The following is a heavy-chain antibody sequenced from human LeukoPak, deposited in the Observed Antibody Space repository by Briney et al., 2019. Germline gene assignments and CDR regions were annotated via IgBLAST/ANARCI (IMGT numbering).Heavy chain of an antibody. V-gene: IGHV3-64D*06. D-gene: IGHD1-26*01. CDR3: ARDMSGTYSFAY. CDR2: IHHNRDIT. Sequence: TGGSLRLSCSATGFTLTLHVMHWVREAPGEAVEYVSFIHHNRDITSYADSVRGRFTVSRDNSKHTLFLELSSLRTDDTAVYYCARDMSGTYSFAYWGQGTLATVSS. J-gene: IGHJ4*02. CDR1: GFTLTLHV.